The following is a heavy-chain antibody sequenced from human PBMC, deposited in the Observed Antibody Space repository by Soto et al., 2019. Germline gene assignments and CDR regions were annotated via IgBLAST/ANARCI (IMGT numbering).Heavy chain of an antibody. J-gene: IGHJ3*02. CDR3: ARTDPFCLWSGTYGDAFEI. V-gene: IGHV4-4*07. D-gene: IGHD3-3*01. CDR1: GGSISSYY. CDR2: IYTSGST. Sequence: PSETLSLTCTVSGGSISSYYWSWIRQPAGKGLEWIGRIYTSGSTNYNPSLKSRVTMSVDTSKNQFSLKLSSVTAADTAVYYCARTDPFCLWSGTYGDAFEIRGQGTIVTVSS.